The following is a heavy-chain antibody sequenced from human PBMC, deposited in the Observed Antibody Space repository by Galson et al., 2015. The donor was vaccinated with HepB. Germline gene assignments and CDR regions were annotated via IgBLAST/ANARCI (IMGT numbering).Heavy chain of an antibody. V-gene: IGHV3-21*01. J-gene: IGHJ4*02. CDR1: GFTFSSYS. CDR2: ISSSSSYI. CDR3: ASLIPSPSYIAAAGSFDY. D-gene: IGHD6-13*01. Sequence: SLRLSCAASGFTFSSYSMNWVRQAPGKGLEWVSSISSSSSYIHYADSVKGRFTISRDNAKNSLYLQMNSLRAEDPAVYYCASLIPSPSYIAAAGSFDYWGQGTLVTVSS.